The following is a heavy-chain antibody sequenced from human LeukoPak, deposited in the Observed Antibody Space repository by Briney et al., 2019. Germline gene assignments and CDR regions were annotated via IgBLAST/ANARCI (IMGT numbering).Heavy chain of an antibody. Sequence: PSETLSLTCTVSGYSISSGYYWGWIRQPPGKGLEWIGSIYHSGSTNYNPSLKSRVTISVDTSKNQFSLKLSSVTAADTAVYYCARGRIYYGSGSYYNVAWFDPWGQGTLVTVSS. J-gene: IGHJ5*02. CDR3: ARGRIYYGSGSYYNVAWFDP. D-gene: IGHD3-10*01. V-gene: IGHV4-38-2*02. CDR2: IYHSGST. CDR1: GYSISSGYY.